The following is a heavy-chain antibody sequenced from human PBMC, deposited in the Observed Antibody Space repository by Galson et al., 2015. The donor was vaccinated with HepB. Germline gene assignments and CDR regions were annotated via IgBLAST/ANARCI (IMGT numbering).Heavy chain of an antibody. D-gene: IGHD6-19*01. CDR3: ARRYSSDLGYFDY. Sequence: SVKVSCKASGYTFTDYYIHWVRQAPGQGLEWMGWISAYNGNTNYAQKLQGRVTMTTDTSTSTAYMELRSLRSDDTAVYYCARRYSSDLGYFDYWGQGTLVTVSS. V-gene: IGHV1-18*04. CDR2: ISAYNGNT. CDR1: GYTFTDYY. J-gene: IGHJ4*02.